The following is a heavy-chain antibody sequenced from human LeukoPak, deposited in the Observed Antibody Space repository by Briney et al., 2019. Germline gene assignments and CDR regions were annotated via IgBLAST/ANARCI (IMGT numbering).Heavy chain of an antibody. J-gene: IGHJ6*03. CDR3: ARGIRNYSLAYYLDV. CDR2: IVGGGGTT. D-gene: IGHD3-16*01. Sequence: GGSLRLSCAASGFTFSGYAMSWVRQAPGKGLEWVSAIVGGGGTTFYADSVKGRFTISRDNSKNTVYLQMNSLRAEDTAVYYCARGIRNYSLAYYLDVWGTGTTVTVSS. V-gene: IGHV3-23*01. CDR1: GFTFSGYA.